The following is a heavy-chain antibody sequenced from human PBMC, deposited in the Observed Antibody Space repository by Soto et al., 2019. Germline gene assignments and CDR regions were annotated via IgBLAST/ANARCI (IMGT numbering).Heavy chain of an antibody. CDR2: INHSGST. V-gene: IGHV4-34*01. Sequence: SETLSLTCAVYGGSFSGYYWSWIRQPPGKGLEWIGEINHSGSTNYNPSLKSRVTISVDTSKNQFSLKLSSVTAADTAVYYCARIGLGDFWSGYYTKTDYYYSMDAWGKGTTVS. J-gene: IGHJ6*03. D-gene: IGHD3-3*01. CDR1: GGSFSGYY. CDR3: ARIGLGDFWSGYYTKTDYYYSMDA.